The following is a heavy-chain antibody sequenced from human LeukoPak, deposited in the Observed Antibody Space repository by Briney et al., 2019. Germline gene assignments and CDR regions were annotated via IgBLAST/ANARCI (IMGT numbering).Heavy chain of an antibody. Sequence: GGSLRLSCAASGFTFSNGWMNWVRQAPVKGLEWVSNIKQDGSEKYYVDSVKGRFTISRDNAKNSLYLQMNSLRAEDTAVYYCATDGGYCSSTSCYRGDYFDFWGQGTLVTVSS. CDR3: ATDGGYCSSTSCYRGDYFDF. D-gene: IGHD2-2*02. CDR2: IKQDGSEK. V-gene: IGHV3-7*01. CDR1: GFTFSNGW. J-gene: IGHJ4*02.